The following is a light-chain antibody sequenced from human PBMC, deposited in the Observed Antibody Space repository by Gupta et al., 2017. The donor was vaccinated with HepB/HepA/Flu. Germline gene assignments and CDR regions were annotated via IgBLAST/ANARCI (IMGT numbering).Light chain of an antibody. CDR1: SSNIGAGYD. J-gene: IGLJ2*01. CDR3: QSYDSSRSGVV. V-gene: IGLV1-40*01. Sequence: QSVLTQPPSVSGAPGQRVTISCTGSSSNIGAGYDVHWYQQLPGTAPKLLSYGNSNRPSGVPDRFAGSKSGTSASLAITGLQAEDEADYDGQSYDSSRSGVVFGGGTKLTVL. CDR2: GNS.